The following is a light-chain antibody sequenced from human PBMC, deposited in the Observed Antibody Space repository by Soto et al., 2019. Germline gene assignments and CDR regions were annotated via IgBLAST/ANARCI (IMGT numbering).Light chain of an antibody. J-gene: IGLJ2*01. CDR1: SSDVGGYNY. CDR2: EVS. V-gene: IGLV2-8*01. Sequence: QSALTQPPSASGSPGQSVTISCTGTSSDVGGYNYVSCYQQHPGKAPKLMIYEVSKRPSGVPDRFSGSKSGNTASLPVSGLQAEDEADYYCSSYAGSNNYVVFGGGTKLTVL. CDR3: SSYAGSNNYVV.